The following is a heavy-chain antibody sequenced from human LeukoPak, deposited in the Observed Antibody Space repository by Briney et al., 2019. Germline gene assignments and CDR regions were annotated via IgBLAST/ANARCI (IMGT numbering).Heavy chain of an antibody. CDR3: ARDTYDILTGYYTGQDP. CDR1: GVSISSLY. V-gene: IGHV4-59*11. J-gene: IGHJ5*02. D-gene: IGHD3-9*01. CDR2: IYDSGST. Sequence: PSETLSLTCTVSGVSISSLYWSWIRQPPGRGLEWIGYIYDSGSTNYNPSLKSRVTISVDTSKNQFSLELSSVTAADTAVYYCARDTYDILTGYYTGQDPWGQGTLVTVSS.